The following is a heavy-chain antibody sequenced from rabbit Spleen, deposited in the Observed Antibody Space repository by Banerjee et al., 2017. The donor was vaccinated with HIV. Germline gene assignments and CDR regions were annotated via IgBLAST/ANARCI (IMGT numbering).Heavy chain of an antibody. J-gene: IGHJ4*01. CDR2: INAITGKA. CDR1: GLDLGSRYW. Sequence: QEQLVESGGDLVKPGASLTLTCKASGLDLGSRYWICWVRQAPGKGLEWIACINAITGKAVYASWAKGRFTFSKTSSTKVTLQMTSLTVADTATYFCARDLVAVIGWNFSLWGPGTLVTVS. D-gene: IGHD1-1*01. CDR3: ARDLVAVIGWNFSL. V-gene: IGHV1S45*01.